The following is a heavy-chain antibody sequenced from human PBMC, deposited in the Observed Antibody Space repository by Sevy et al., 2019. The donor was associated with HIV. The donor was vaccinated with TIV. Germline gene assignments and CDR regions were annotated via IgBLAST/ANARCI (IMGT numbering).Heavy chain of an antibody. CDR2: FDPEDGER. D-gene: IGHD3-22*01. CDR1: GHTLTDLS. V-gene: IGHV1-24*01. CDR3: SATREDYSDSYGYFDY. Sequence: ASVKVSCKASGHTLTDLSMHWVRQAPGKGFEWIGRFDPEDGERIYAQKFQGRVTMNEDTSTDPAYMELSSLGSEDTAVYYCSATREDYSDSYGYFDYWGQGTLVTVSS. J-gene: IGHJ4*02.